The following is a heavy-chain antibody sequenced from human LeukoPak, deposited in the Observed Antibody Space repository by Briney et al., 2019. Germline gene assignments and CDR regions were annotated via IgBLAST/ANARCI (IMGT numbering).Heavy chain of an antibody. CDR1: GGSISSGGYY. Sequence: SQTLSLTCTVPGGSISSGGYYWSWIRQPPGKGLEWIGYIYHSGSTYYNPSLKSRVTISVDRSKNQFSLKLSSVTAADTAVYYCARGLVPAAIGAEDYWGQGTLVTVSS. CDR3: ARGLVPAAIGAEDY. D-gene: IGHD2-2*02. J-gene: IGHJ4*02. V-gene: IGHV4-30-2*01. CDR2: IYHSGST.